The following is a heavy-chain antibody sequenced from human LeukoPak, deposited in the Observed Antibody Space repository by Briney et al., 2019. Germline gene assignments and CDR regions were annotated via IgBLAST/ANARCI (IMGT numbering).Heavy chain of an antibody. V-gene: IGHV3-11*04. D-gene: IGHD3-22*01. J-gene: IGHJ4*02. CDR3: ARELLGYDSSGYYS. Sequence: GGSLRLSCAASGFTVSSNYMGWVRQAPGKGLEWVSYISSSGSTIYYADSVKGRFTISRDNAKNSLYLQMNSLRAEDTAVYYCARELLGYDSSGYYSWGQGTLVTVSS. CDR1: GFTVSSNY. CDR2: ISSSGSTI.